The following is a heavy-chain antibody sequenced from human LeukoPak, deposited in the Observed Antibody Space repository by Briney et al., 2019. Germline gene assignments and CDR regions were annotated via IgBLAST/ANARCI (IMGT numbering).Heavy chain of an antibody. D-gene: IGHD3-3*01. CDR3: AKDRYYDFWSGYSVWFDP. V-gene: IGHV3-23*01. Sequence: GGSLRLSCAASGFTFSSYAMSWVRQAPGKGLEGVSAISGSGGSTYYADSVKGRFTISRDNSKNTLYLQMNSLRAEDTAVYYCAKDRYYDFWSGYSVWFDPWGQGTLVTVSS. J-gene: IGHJ5*02. CDR2: ISGSGGST. CDR1: GFTFSSYA.